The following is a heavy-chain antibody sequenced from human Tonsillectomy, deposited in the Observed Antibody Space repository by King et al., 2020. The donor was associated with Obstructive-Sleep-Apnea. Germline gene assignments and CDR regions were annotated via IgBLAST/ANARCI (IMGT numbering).Heavy chain of an antibody. CDR3: SRGGRWFGEFLSPFDY. Sequence: VQLVESVGGVVQPGRSLRLSCAASGFTLNSFVMHWVRQAPGKGLEWVAVILYDGNKKYYADSVKGRFTISSDNSKNTLYLQMNSPGVEDTALSYWSRGGRWFGEFLSPFDYWGQGTLVTVSS. V-gene: IGHV3-30-3*01. D-gene: IGHD3-10*01. CDR2: ILYDGNKK. CDR1: GFTLNSFV. J-gene: IGHJ4*02.